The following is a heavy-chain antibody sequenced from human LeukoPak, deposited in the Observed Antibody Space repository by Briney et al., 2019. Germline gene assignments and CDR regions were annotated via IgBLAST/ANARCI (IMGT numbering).Heavy chain of an antibody. CDR2: ISYDGSNK. J-gene: IGHJ4*02. Sequence: QSGGSLRLSCAASGFTFSSYAMHWVRQAPGKGLEWVAVISYDGSNKYYADSVKGRFTISRDNSKNTLYLQMNSLRAEDTAVYYCARVRYSSSWYEGQDYWGQGTLVTVSS. CDR1: GFTFSSYA. D-gene: IGHD6-13*01. CDR3: ARVRYSSSWYEGQDY. V-gene: IGHV3-30-3*01.